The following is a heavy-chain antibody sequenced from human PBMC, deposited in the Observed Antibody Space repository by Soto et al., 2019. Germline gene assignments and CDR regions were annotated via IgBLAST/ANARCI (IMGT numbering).Heavy chain of an antibody. V-gene: IGHV3-23*01. Sequence: EVQLLESGGDSVQPGGSVRLSCAGSGFTFINYAMNWVRQAPGKGLEWVSTISGGGDATFFADSVRGRFTFSRDNSKNTVTLQMNSLGVDDTAAYYCARKVVGSTSRPDYWYSDLWGRGTLVTVSS. CDR3: ARKVVGSTSRPDYWYSDL. J-gene: IGHJ2*01. CDR1: GFTFINYA. D-gene: IGHD2-21*01. CDR2: ISGGGDAT.